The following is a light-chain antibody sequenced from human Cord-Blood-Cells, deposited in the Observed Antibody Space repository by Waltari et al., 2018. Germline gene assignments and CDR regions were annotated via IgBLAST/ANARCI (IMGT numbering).Light chain of an antibody. CDR3: QQRSNWPPWT. CDR1: QSVSSY. J-gene: IGKJ1*01. Sequence: EFVLTQSPATLSLSPGERATLSCRASQSVSSYLAWYQQKPGQPTRLLIYDASNRATGIPARFSGSGSGTDFTLTISSLEPEDFAVYYCQQRSNWPPWTFGQGTKVEIK. V-gene: IGKV3-11*01. CDR2: DAS.